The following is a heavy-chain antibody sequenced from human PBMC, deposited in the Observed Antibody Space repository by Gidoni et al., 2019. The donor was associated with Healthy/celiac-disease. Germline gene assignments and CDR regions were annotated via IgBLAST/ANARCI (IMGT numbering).Heavy chain of an antibody. CDR2: IKSKTDGGTT. V-gene: IGHV3-15*01. CDR1: GFTFSNAW. Sequence: EVQLVESGGGLVKPGGSLRLSCAASGFTFSNAWMSWVRQAPGKGLEWVGRIKSKTDGGTTDYAAPVKGRFTIPRDDSKNTLYLQMNSLKTEDTAVYYCTTEYDFWSGYPFDYWGQGTLVTVSS. J-gene: IGHJ4*02. D-gene: IGHD3-3*01. CDR3: TTEYDFWSGYPFDY.